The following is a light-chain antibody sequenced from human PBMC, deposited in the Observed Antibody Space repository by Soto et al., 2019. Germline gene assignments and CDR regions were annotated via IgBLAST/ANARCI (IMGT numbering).Light chain of an antibody. Sequence: DIQMTQSPSSLSASVGDRVTITCRASQSISSYLNWYQQKPGKAPKLLIYAASSLQSGVPSRFSGSGSGTDFTLKISRVEAEDVGVYYCMQSIQLPITFGQGTRLEIK. CDR3: MQSIQLPIT. CDR1: QSISSY. CDR2: AAS. J-gene: IGKJ5*01. V-gene: IGKV1-39*01.